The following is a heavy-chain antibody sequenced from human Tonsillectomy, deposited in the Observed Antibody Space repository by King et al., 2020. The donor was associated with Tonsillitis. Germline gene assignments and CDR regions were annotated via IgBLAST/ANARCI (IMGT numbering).Heavy chain of an antibody. J-gene: IGHJ3*02. CDR2: IKRDGSQK. CDR1: GFTFSSSW. V-gene: IGHV3-7*03. D-gene: IGHD3-22*01. Sequence: VQLVESGGDLVQPGGSLRLSCAASGFTFSSSWMTWDRQAPGKGLEWVANIKRDGSQKHYVDSVEGRFTISRDNARNSLYLQMNSLTAEDTAVYYCARDMTPYDSDIYYDAFDIWGQGTMVTVSS. CDR3: ARDMTPYDSDIYYDAFDI.